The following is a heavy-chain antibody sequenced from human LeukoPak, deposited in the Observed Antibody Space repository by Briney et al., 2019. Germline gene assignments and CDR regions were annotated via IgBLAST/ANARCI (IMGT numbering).Heavy chain of an antibody. CDR2: INHSGST. CDR1: GGSFSGYY. D-gene: IGHD3-9*01. V-gene: IGHV4-34*01. J-gene: IGHJ4*02. CDR3: ARGLRYLGIDY. Sequence: SETLSLTCAVYGGSFSGYYWSWIRQPPGKGLEWIGEINHSGSTNYNPSLKSRVTISVDTSKNQSSLKLSSVTAADTAVYYCARGLRYLGIDYWGQGTLVTVSS.